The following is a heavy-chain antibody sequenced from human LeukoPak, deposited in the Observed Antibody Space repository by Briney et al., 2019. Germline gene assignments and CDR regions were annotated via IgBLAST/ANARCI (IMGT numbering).Heavy chain of an antibody. CDR2: IYHSGST. J-gene: IGHJ4*02. CDR1: GYSISSGYY. Sequence: SETLSLTCAVSGYSISSGYYWGCIRQPPGKGLEWIGSIYHSGSTYYNPSLKSRVTIPVDTSKNQFSLKLSSVTAADTAVYYCARLFEPPMIVVVPAAPDYWGQGTLATVSS. V-gene: IGHV4-38-2*01. CDR3: ARLFEPPMIVVVPAAPDY. D-gene: IGHD2-2*01.